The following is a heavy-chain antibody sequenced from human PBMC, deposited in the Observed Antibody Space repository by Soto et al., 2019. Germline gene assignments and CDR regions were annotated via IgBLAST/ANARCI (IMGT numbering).Heavy chain of an antibody. Sequence: GASVKVSCKSSGYTFTDFYIHWVRQVPGQGLEWVGWINPKNGGINYAQKFQGRVTMTRDTSVSTSYMDLNRLNFDDSAIYYCVRGQSVLYLDLWGRGTQVNVSS. D-gene: IGHD1-20*01. CDR2: INPKNGGI. V-gene: IGHV1-2*02. CDR3: VRGQSVLYLDL. J-gene: IGHJ1*01. CDR1: GYTFTDFY.